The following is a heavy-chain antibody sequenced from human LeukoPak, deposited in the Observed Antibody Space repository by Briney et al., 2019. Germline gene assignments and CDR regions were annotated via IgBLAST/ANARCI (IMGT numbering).Heavy chain of an antibody. CDR2: IIVGSGAT. CDR3: AAELYGVYTDCCTFHM. J-gene: IGHJ3*02. CDR1: GFTFSTSA. D-gene: IGHD4-17*01. V-gene: IGHV1-58*01. Sequence: SVKVSCKTSGFTFSTSAVQWVRQARGQRLGWIGWIIVGSGATNYAQSLQGRFTITRDMSTNTAYMELSSLGSEDSAVYYCAAELYGVYTDCCTFHMWGQGTMVTVSS.